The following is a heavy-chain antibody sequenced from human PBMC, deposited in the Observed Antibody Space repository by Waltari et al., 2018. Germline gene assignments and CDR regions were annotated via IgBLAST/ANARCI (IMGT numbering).Heavy chain of an antibody. V-gene: IGHV4-4*02. CDR3: GRSYVWGKYRRFDY. D-gene: IGHD3-16*02. CDR1: GGSLKSSNS. J-gene: IGHJ4*02. CDR2: VFDSGST. Sequence: QVQLQESGPGLVKPSETLSLSCAVSGGSLKSSNSWNWVRQAPGKGLEWLGEVFDSGSTNYHVSLKSRLTISIDMSKNQFSLELTSGSASDTAIYYCGRSYVWGKYRRFDYWGQGIRVIVSS.